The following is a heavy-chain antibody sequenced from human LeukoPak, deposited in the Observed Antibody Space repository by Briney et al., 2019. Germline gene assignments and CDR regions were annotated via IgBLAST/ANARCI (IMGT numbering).Heavy chain of an antibody. V-gene: IGHV3-23*01. CDR3: AKGIVVVVAATFDY. CDR1: GFTFSSYA. D-gene: IGHD2-15*01. Sequence: GGSLRLSCAAAGFTFSSYAMSWVRQAPGKGLEWVSAISGSGGSTYYADSVKGRFTISRDNSKNTLYLQMNSLRAEDTAVYYCAKGIVVVVAATFDYWGQGTLVTVSS. CDR2: ISGSGGST. J-gene: IGHJ4*02.